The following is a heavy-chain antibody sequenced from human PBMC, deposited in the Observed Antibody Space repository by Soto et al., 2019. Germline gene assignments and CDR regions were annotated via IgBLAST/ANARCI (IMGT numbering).Heavy chain of an antibody. CDR1: GGTFSSYA. Sequence: ASVKVSCKASGGTFSSYAISWVRQAPGQGLEWMGGIIPIFGTANYAQKFQGRVTITADKSTSTAYMELSSLRSEDPAVYYCASTGKYLALDYWGQGTLVTVSS. CDR3: ASTGKYLALDY. D-gene: IGHD3-16*02. J-gene: IGHJ4*02. V-gene: IGHV1-69*06. CDR2: IIPIFGTA.